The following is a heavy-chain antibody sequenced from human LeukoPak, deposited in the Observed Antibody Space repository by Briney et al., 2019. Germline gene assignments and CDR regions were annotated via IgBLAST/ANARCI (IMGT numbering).Heavy chain of an antibody. D-gene: IGHD3-9*01. V-gene: IGHV3-23*01. CDR1: GFSFTSYA. J-gene: IGHJ4*02. Sequence: PGGSLRLSCAASGFSFTSYAMSWVRQAPGKGLEWVSAISTGGGSTYYADSVKGRFTISRDNSKNTLSLQLNSLRAEDTAVYYCANARVTIPFFDYWGQGTLVTVSS. CDR3: ANARVTIPFFDY. CDR2: ISTGGGST.